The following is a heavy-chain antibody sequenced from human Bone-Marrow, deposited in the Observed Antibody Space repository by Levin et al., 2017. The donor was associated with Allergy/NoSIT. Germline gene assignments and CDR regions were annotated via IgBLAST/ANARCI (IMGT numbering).Heavy chain of an antibody. D-gene: IGHD4-11*01. Sequence: EASVKVSCAASGFTFEDYGMSWVRQVPGRGLEWVSRISWNGLSSGYTDSVKGRFSISRDNAKNSLFLEMSSLRAEDTAFYYCAAGQYQPLTFEFWGQGILVIVSS. CDR3: AAGQYQPLTFEF. CDR2: ISWNGLSS. V-gene: IGHV3-20*04. CDR1: GFTFEDYG. J-gene: IGHJ4*02.